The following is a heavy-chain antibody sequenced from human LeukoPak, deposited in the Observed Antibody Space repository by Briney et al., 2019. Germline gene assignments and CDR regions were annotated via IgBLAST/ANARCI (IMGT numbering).Heavy chain of an antibody. CDR3: AKVFGPFDP. Sequence: GGSLRLSCEASGFTFSSYAMSWVRQAPGKGLEWVSAIGGSGAGTYYADSVKGRFTISRDNSKNTLYLQMNSLRAEDTAVYYCAKVFGPFDPWGQGTLVTVSS. CDR2: IGGSGAGT. V-gene: IGHV3-23*01. CDR1: GFTFSSYA. D-gene: IGHD3-10*02. J-gene: IGHJ5*02.